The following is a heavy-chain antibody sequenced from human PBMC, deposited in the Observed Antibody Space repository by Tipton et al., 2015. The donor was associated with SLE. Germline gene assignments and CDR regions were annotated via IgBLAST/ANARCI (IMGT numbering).Heavy chain of an antibody. CDR3: ARILSSGYDLAPYYFHGMDV. CDR2: ISPGDSET. J-gene: IGHJ6*02. Sequence: VQLVQSGAEVKKAGESLKMSCKGSGYSFTNYWIGWVRQKPGKGLEYMGIISPGDSETRYSPSFEGQVTFSADKSISTAFLQWSSLKASDTAIYYCARILSSGYDLAPYYFHGMDVWGQGTTVTVSS. D-gene: IGHD5-12*01. CDR1: GYSFTNYW. V-gene: IGHV5-51*03.